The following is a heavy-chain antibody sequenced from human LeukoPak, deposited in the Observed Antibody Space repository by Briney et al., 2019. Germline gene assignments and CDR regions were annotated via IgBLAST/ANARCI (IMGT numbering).Heavy chain of an antibody. D-gene: IGHD1-1*01. CDR2: ISSSSSTI. CDR3: ARDQRGNAGTDAFDI. CDR1: GFTFSSYS. J-gene: IGHJ3*02. V-gene: IGHV3-48*01. Sequence: GRSLRLSCAASGFTFSSYSMNWVRQAPGKGLEWVSYISSSSSTIFYADSMRGRFTISRDNAKNSMYLQMDSLRAEDTTVYYCARDQRGNAGTDAFDIWGQGTTVTVSS.